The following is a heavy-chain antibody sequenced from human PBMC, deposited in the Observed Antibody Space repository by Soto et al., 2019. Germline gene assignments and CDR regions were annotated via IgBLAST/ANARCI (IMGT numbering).Heavy chain of an antibody. D-gene: IGHD3-10*01. CDR1: GGSISSYY. Sequence: TSETLSLTCTVSGGSISSYYWSWIRQPPGKGLEWIGYIYYSGSTNYNPSLKSRVTISVDTSKNQFSLKLSPVTAADTAVYYCARARRGYYYYYGMDVWGQGTTVTVSS. V-gene: IGHV4-59*01. CDR3: ARARRGYYYYYGMDV. CDR2: IYYSGST. J-gene: IGHJ6*02.